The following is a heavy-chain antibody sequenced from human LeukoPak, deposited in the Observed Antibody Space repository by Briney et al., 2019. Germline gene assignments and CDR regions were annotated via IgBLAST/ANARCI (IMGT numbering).Heavy chain of an antibody. CDR3: AKGGSITMIVVVPINDY. V-gene: IGHV3-23*01. Sequence: GGSLRLSCAASGFTFSSYAMSWVRQAPGKGLEWVSAISGSGGSTYYADSVKGRFTVSRDNSKNTLYLQMNSLSAEDTAVYYCAKGGSITMIVVVPINDYWGQGTLVTVSS. J-gene: IGHJ4*02. CDR2: ISGSGGST. D-gene: IGHD3-22*01. CDR1: GFTFSSYA.